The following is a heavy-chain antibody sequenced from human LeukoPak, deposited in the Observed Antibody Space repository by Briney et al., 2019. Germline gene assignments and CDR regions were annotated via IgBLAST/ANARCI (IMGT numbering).Heavy chain of an antibody. J-gene: IGHJ4*02. D-gene: IGHD3-22*01. CDR2: ISSRSTTI. CDR3: AREFNYYDSSGLSSEGFDY. Sequence: GGSLRLSCAASGFIFDIYNMNWVRQVPGRGLEWVSYISSRSTTIHYADSVKGRFTISRDDAKNSLYLQMNSLRAEDTAVYYCAREFNYYDSSGLSSEGFDYWGQGTLVTVSS. CDR1: GFIFDIYN. V-gene: IGHV3-48*01.